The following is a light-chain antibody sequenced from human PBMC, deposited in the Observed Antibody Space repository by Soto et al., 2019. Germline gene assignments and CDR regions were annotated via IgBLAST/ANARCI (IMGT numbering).Light chain of an antibody. V-gene: IGKV1-39*01. CDR2: AAS. J-gene: IGKJ1*01. Sequence: IQMTQSPSSLSASAGDRVTITCRAGQTISSYLNWYQQKPGKAPRLLIYAASSLQSGVPSRFSGSGSGTDFTLTISSLQPEDFATYYCQQSYSTPWTFGQGTKVDI. CDR3: QQSYSTPWT. CDR1: QTISSY.